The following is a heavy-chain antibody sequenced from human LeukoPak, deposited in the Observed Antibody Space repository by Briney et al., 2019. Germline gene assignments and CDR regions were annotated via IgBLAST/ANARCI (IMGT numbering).Heavy chain of an antibody. Sequence: PGGSLRLSCAASGFTFNSYSMNWVRQAPGKGLEWVSSISGSNSYIYYADSLKGRFTISRDNSKNTLFLQMNSLRAEDTAVYYCAKNTISGGHYQYYMDVWGKGTTVTVSS. CDR1: GFTFNSYS. V-gene: IGHV3-21*04. D-gene: IGHD3-16*02. J-gene: IGHJ6*03. CDR2: ISGSNSYI. CDR3: AKNTISGGHYQYYMDV.